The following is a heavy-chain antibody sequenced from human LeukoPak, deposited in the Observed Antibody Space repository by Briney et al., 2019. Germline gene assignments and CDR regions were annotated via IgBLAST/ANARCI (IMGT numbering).Heavy chain of an antibody. V-gene: IGHV1-2*02. CDR2: INANSGGT. D-gene: IGHD3-3*01. J-gene: IGHJ6*03. CDR1: GYTFTRYY. Sequence: ASVNVSCKASGYTFTRYYMHWVRQAPGQGLEGMGWINANSGGTNYAQKFQGRVTMTRDTSISTAYMELSRLRSDDTAVYYCASHPPRYFGVVTDYYYMDVWGQGTTVTVSS. CDR3: ASHPPRYFGVVTDYYYMDV.